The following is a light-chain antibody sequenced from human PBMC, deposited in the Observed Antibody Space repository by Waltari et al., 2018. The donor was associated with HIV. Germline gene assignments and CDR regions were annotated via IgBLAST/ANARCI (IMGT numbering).Light chain of an antibody. CDR2: RND. CDR3: ASWDDSLSHWV. J-gene: IGLJ3*02. Sequence: QSVLTQPPSASRSPGQRVLLSCSGTNSNIGNTFVSWFQQVPGGAPKLVIYRNDQRPSGVPDRFSAAKSGSSATLAITGLQSDDEAAYHCASWDDSLSHWVFGGGTKLTV. CDR1: NSNIGNTF. V-gene: IGLV1-47*01.